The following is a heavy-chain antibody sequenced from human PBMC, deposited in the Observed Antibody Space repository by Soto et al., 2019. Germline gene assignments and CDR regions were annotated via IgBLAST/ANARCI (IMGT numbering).Heavy chain of an antibody. V-gene: IGHV4-4*02. Sequence: ASETLSLTCAVSGGSISSSNWWSWVRQPPGKGLEWIGEIYHSGSTNYNPSLKSRVTISVDKSKNQFSLKLSSVTAADTAVYYCARVLAGLRAYYFDYWGQGTLVTVSS. D-gene: IGHD6-19*01. CDR2: IYHSGST. CDR1: GGSISSSNW. CDR3: ARVLAGLRAYYFDY. J-gene: IGHJ4*02.